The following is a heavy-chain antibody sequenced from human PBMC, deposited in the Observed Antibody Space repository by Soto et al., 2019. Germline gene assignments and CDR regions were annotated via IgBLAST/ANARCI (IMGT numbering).Heavy chain of an antibody. CDR1: GGSISSGGYY. D-gene: IGHD3-10*01. CDR3: AREWFGTTSEDAFDI. V-gene: IGHV4-31*03. Sequence: SETLSLTCTVSGGSISSGGYYWSWIRQHPGKGLEWIGYIYYSGSTYYNPSLKSRVTISVDTSKNQFSLKLSSVTAADTAVYYCAREWFGTTSEDAFDIWGQGTMVTVSS. CDR2: IYYSGST. J-gene: IGHJ3*02.